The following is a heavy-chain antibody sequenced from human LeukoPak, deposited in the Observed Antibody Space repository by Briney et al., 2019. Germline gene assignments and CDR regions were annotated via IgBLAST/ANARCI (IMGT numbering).Heavy chain of an antibody. CDR1: SGSINGYY. CDR2: VSYSGST. CDR3: ARVRYASGSYSSWFDP. V-gene: IGHV4-59*01. J-gene: IGHJ5*02. D-gene: IGHD3-10*01. Sequence: TSETLSLTCTVSSGSINGYYWSWIRQPPGQGLEWIGYVSYSGSTNYNPSLQSRVNISIGTSKNQFSLKLNSVTSSDTAVYYCARVRYASGSYSSWFDPRGQGTLVTVSS.